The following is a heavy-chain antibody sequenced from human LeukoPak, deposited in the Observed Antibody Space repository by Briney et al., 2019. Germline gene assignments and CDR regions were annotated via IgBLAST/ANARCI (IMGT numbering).Heavy chain of an antibody. CDR2: IYYSGST. CDR3: ARARHSPRYFDL. J-gene: IGHJ2*01. D-gene: IGHD5-18*01. CDR1: GGSISSYY. V-gene: IGHV4-59*01. Sequence: SETLSLTCTVSGGSISSYYWCWIRQPPGKGLEWIGYIYYSGSTNYNPSLKSRVTISVDTSKNQFSLKLSSVTAADTAVYYCARARHSPRYFDLWGRGTLVTVSS.